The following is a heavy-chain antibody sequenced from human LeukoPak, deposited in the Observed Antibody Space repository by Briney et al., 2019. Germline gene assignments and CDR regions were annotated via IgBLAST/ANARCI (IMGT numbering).Heavy chain of an antibody. J-gene: IGHJ5*02. V-gene: IGHV2-5*01. CDR1: GFSLSTSGVG. CDR3: AHLDYYDSSGYYSNLHNWFDP. D-gene: IGHD3-22*01. Sequence: SGPTLVNPTQTLTLTCTFSGFSLSTSGVGVGWIRQPPGKALEWLALIYWNDDKRYSPSLKSRLTITKDTSKNQVVLAMTNMDPVDTATYYCAHLDYYDSSGYYSNLHNWFDPWGQGTLVTVSS. CDR2: IYWNDDK.